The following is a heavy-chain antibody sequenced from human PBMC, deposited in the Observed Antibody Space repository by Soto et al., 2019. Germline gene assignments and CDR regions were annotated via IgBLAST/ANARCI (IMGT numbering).Heavy chain of an antibody. J-gene: IGHJ5*02. V-gene: IGHV1-69*04. CDR3: AKDRTDSGYYTNWLDP. D-gene: IGHD3-22*01. Sequence: SVKVSCRASEGTFCSDASTWVRKAPGEGLEWGGRIMPLIGSTNNAQSLQGRVTISADKSTLTSYMELHSLTSDDSALYYCAKDRTDSGYYTNWLDPWGQGTQVTVSS. CDR1: EGTFCSDA. CDR2: IMPLIGST.